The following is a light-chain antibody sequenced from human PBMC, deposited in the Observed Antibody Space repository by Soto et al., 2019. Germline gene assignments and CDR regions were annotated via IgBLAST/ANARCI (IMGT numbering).Light chain of an antibody. CDR1: QSISSY. V-gene: IGKV1-39*01. CDR3: QQSYKTPRT. CDR2: AAS. J-gene: IGKJ1*01. Sequence: DIQMTQSPSSLSASVGDRVTITCRASQSISSYLTWYQQKPGKAPKLLIYAASTLQSGVPSRFSGSGSGTDFTLTIDSLQPEDSATYYCQQSYKTPRTFAQGTKVEIK.